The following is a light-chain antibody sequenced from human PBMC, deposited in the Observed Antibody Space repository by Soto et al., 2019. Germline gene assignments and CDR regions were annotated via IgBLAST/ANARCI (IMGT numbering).Light chain of an antibody. CDR1: QSVTSNY. J-gene: IGKJ1*01. V-gene: IGKV3-20*01. CDR2: GAS. CDR3: QQYGSSPGT. Sequence: EIVLTQTPGSLSLSPGERLTLSCRASQSVTSNYLAWYQQKNGQAPRXXIFGASIRDTGVPDRISGSVSWTDVTITISRLQPEDSEVYYGQQYGSSPGTFGQGTKVDIK.